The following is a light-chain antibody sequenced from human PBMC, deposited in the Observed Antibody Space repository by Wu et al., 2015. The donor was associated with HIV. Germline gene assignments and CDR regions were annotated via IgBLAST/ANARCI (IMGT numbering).Light chain of an antibody. CDR3: QQRSNGVT. CDR1: QSVSSY. V-gene: IGKV3-11*01. J-gene: IGKJ5*01. CDR2: HAS. Sequence: EIVLTQSPATLSLSPGERATLSCRASQSVSSYLAWYQQKPGQAPRLLIFHASNRATGIPARFSGSGSGTDFTLTISSLEPEDFAVYYCQQRSNGVTFGQGTRLEIK.